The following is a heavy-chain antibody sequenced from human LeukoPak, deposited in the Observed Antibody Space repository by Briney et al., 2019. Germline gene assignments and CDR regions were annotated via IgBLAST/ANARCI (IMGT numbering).Heavy chain of an antibody. CDR1: GFTFSDVY. CDR2: ISSSGSST. CDR3: ARDRGRVAGEYFDY. J-gene: IGHJ4*02. V-gene: IGHV3-11*06. D-gene: IGHD6-19*01. Sequence: GGSLRLSCAASGFTFSDVYMSWIRQAPGKGLEWVSYISSSGSSTKYADSVKGRFTISRDNAKNLLYLQMNSLRVEDTAVYYCARDRGRVAGEYFDYWGQGTLVTVSS.